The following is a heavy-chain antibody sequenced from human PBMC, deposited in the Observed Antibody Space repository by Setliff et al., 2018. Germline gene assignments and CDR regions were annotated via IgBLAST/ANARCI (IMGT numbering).Heavy chain of an antibody. D-gene: IGHD3-10*01. J-gene: IGHJ4*02. Sequence: ASETLSLTCTVSGGLSSRHYWSWIRQPPGKGLEWIGFFFYSGDTKSNPSLKSRVTMSVDTSKNQFSLKLNSVTAADTAVYYCARDRTYYGSGTYTRYFDYWGQGTLVTVSS. CDR2: FFYSGDT. CDR1: GGLSSRHY. V-gene: IGHV4-59*11. CDR3: ARDRTYYGSGTYTRYFDY.